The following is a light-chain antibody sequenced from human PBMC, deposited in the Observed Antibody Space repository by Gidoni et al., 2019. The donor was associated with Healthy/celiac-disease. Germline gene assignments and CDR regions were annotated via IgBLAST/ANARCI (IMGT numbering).Light chain of an antibody. V-gene: IGKV3-15*01. Sequence: EIVMTQSPATLSVPPGERANLSCRANQSVSSNLAWYQQKPGQAPRLLIYGASTRATGIPARFSGSGSGTEFTLTISSLQSEDFAVYYCQQYNNWPPITFXXXTRLEIK. J-gene: IGKJ5*01. CDR2: GAS. CDR3: QQYNNWPPIT. CDR1: QSVSSN.